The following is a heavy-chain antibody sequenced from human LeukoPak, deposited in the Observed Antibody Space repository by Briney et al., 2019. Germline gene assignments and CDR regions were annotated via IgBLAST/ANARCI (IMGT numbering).Heavy chain of an antibody. CDR2: IRYDGTIK. CDR1: GYTFTDYG. CDR3: AKEGTASKPSDLDY. V-gene: IGHV3-30*02. D-gene: IGHD1/OR15-1a*01. J-gene: IGHJ4*02. Sequence: GGSLRLSCAASGYTFTDYGMHWVRQAPGKGLEWVTFIRYDGTIKYYSDSVKGRFAISRDNSQNTLFLQMSSLRPEDTAVYYCAKEGTASKPSDLDYWGQGTLVTVSS.